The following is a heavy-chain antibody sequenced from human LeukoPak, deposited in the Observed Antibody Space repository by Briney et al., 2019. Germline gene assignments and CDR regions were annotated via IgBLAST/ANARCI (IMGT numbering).Heavy chain of an antibody. CDR1: GFTFSSYG. Sequence: GGSLRLSCAASGFTFSSYGMHWVRQAPGKGLEWVAVISYDGSNKYYADSVKGRFTISRDNSKNTLYLQMNSLRAEDTAVYYCARDNGGNPPGAFDIWGQGTMVTVSS. CDR2: ISYDGSNK. D-gene: IGHD4-23*01. V-gene: IGHV3-30*03. J-gene: IGHJ3*02. CDR3: ARDNGGNPPGAFDI.